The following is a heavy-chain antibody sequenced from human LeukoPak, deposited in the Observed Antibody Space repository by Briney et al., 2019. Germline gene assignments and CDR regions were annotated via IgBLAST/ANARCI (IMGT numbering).Heavy chain of an antibody. CDR1: GFTFSSYA. J-gene: IGHJ4*02. Sequence: GSLRLSCAASGFTFSSYAMHWVRQAPGKGLEWVAVISYDGSNKYYADSVKGRFTISRDNSKNTLYLQMNSLRAEDTAVYYCAREFRKIQLSFDYWGQGTLVTVSS. V-gene: IGHV3-30-3*01. CDR2: ISYDGSNK. D-gene: IGHD5-18*01. CDR3: AREFRKIQLSFDY.